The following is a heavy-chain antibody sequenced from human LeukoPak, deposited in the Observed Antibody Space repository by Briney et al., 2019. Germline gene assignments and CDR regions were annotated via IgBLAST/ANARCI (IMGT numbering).Heavy chain of an antibody. CDR3: ARDLSFYYGSGNWFDP. V-gene: IGHV4-34*01. CDR1: GGSCSGYY. CDR2: INHSGST. D-gene: IGHD3-10*01. J-gene: IGHJ5*02. Sequence: PSETLSLTCAVYGGSCSGYYWSWIRQPPGKGLEWIGEINHSGSTNYNPSLKSRVTISVDTSKNQFSLKLSSVTAADTAVYYCARDLSFYYGSGNWFDPWGQGTLVTVSS.